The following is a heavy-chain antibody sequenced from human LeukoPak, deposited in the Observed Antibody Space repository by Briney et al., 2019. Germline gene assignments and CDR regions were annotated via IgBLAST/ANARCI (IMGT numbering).Heavy chain of an antibody. D-gene: IGHD1-26*01. CDR1: GFTFGSYG. CDR3: AKDAGGSLYYYYMDV. V-gene: IGHV3-30*02. CDR2: IRYDGSNK. J-gene: IGHJ6*03. Sequence: GGSLRLSCAASGFTFGSYGMHWVRQAPGKGLEWVAFIRYDGSNKYYADSVKGRFTISRDKSKNTLYLQMNSLRAEDTAVYYCAKDAGGSLYYYYMDVWGKGTTVTISS.